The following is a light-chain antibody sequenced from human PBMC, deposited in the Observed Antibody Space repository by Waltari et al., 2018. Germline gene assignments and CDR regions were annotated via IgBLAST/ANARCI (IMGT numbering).Light chain of an antibody. CDR3: QQYYGTPLT. CDR1: QSVLYSSNNKDY. J-gene: IGKJ4*01. V-gene: IGKV4-1*01. Sequence: DIVMTQSPDSLAVSLGERATINCKSSQSVLYSSNNKDYLAWYQQKPGQPPKRLIYWASTRESGVPDRFRGSGSETEFTLTISSLQAEDVAVYYCQQYYGTPLTFGGGTKVEVK. CDR2: WAS.